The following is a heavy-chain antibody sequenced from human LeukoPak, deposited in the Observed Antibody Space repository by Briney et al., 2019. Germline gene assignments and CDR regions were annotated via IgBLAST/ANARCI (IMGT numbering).Heavy chain of an antibody. V-gene: IGHV4-34*01. D-gene: IGHD4-17*01. CDR3: ARDRLTVTTHWFDP. CDR2: INHSGST. J-gene: IGHJ5*02. CDR1: GGSFSGYY. Sequence: PSETLSLTCAVYGGSFSGYYWSWIRQPPGKGLEWIGEINHSGSTNYSPSLKSRVTISVDTSKNQFSLKLSSVPAADTAVYYCARDRLTVTTHWFDPGGQGTLVTVSA.